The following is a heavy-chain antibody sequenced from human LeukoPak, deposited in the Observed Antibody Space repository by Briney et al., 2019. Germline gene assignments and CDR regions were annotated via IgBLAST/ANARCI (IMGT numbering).Heavy chain of an antibody. V-gene: IGHV3-74*01. Sequence: VGSLRLSCAAAGCTFSSYWMRWVRQVPGKGLVWVSRIHGDGTITNYEDSVKGRFTISRDNARNTLYLLMHSLRAEDTAIYYCARNFVGSITSDFDSWGQGTQVTVSS. CDR1: GCTFSSYW. J-gene: IGHJ4*02. CDR3: ARNFVGSITSDFDS. D-gene: IGHD1-26*01. CDR2: IHGDGTIT.